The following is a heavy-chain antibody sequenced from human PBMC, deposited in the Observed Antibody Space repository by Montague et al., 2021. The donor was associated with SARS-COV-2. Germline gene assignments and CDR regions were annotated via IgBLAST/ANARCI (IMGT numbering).Heavy chain of an antibody. CDR3: ARGVCYSSQREGDFEH. CDR2: IYYSGYT. J-gene: IGHJ4*01. Sequence: TLSLTCTVSGWSISSYGYYWIWIRQVPGLGREWIGYIYYSGYTYYNLSLQGRFSISVDKSKNQFSLNVKSLTAADTAQYFCARGVCYSSQREGDFEHWGLGTMATVSS. CDR1: GWSISSYGYY. V-gene: IGHV4-31*03. D-gene: IGHD2-21*02.